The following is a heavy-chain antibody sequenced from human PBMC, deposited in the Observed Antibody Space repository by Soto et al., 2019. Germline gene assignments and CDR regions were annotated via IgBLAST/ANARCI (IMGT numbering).Heavy chain of an antibody. V-gene: IGHV4-34*01. Sequence: PSETLSLTCAVYGGSFSCYYWSWIRQPPGKGLEWIGEINHSGSTNYNPSLKSRVTISVDTSKNQFSLKLSSVTAADTAVYYCASGPQASSGYYYWFDPWGQGTLVTVS. D-gene: IGHD3-22*01. CDR2: INHSGST. CDR1: GGSFSCYY. CDR3: ASGPQASSGYYYWFDP. J-gene: IGHJ5*02.